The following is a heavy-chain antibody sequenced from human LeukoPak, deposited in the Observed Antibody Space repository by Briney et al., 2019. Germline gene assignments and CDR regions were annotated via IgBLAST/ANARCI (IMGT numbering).Heavy chain of an antibody. CDR2: TYYGGGT. D-gene: IGHD2-15*01. V-gene: IGHV4-59*13. Sequence: TSETLSLTCTDPGGSTSGYYWCWIRKPPGRGLGRVGNTYYGGGTNYNPSLQSRVTISVDTSKNQFSVKLSSVTAAGTAVYDCARSVASTSEFVYWGQGTLVTVSS. CDR1: GGSTSGYY. J-gene: IGHJ4*02. CDR3: ARSVASTSEFVY.